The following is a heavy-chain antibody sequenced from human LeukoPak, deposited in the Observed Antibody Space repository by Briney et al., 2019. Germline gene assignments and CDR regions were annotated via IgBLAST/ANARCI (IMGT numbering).Heavy chain of an antibody. D-gene: IGHD3-3*01. CDR2: ISPSGGTI. CDR1: GFTFSDYY. V-gene: IGHV3-11*01. J-gene: IGHJ3*02. Sequence: KPGGSLRLSCAASGFTFSDYYMSWIRQAPETGLEWLSYISPSGGTIYYTDSVKGRFTMSRDNAQNALYLEMNSLRAEDTAVYYCAREKKTEWTTGAFDMWGQGTMVIVSS. CDR3: AREKKTEWTTGAFDM.